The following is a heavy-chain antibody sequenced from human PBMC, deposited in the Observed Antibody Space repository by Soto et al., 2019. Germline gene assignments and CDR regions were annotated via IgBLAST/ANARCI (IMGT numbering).Heavy chain of an antibody. CDR2: ISSTTNYI. J-gene: IGHJ4*02. V-gene: IGHV3-21*01. CDR3: ARESEDLTSNFDY. Sequence: GGSLRLSCAASGFTFTRYSMNWVRQAPGKGLEWVSSISSTTNYIYYADSMKGRFTVSRDNAKNSVYLEMNSLSAEDTTVYYCARESEDLTSNFDYWGQGTLVTVSS. CDR1: GFTFTRYS.